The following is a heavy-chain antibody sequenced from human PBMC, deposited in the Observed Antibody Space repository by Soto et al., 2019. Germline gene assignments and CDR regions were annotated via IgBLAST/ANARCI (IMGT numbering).Heavy chain of an antibody. D-gene: IGHD4-17*01. J-gene: IGHJ4*02. CDR2: ISYDGSNK. Sequence: QVQLVESGGGVVQPGRSLRLSCAASGFTFSSYAMHWVRQAPGKGLEWVAVISYDGSNKYYADSVKGRFTISRDNSKNTLYLQMNSLRAEDTAVYYCARDKEGDYGDYEGDYWGQGTLVTVSS. CDR3: ARDKEGDYGDYEGDY. CDR1: GFTFSSYA. V-gene: IGHV3-30-3*01.